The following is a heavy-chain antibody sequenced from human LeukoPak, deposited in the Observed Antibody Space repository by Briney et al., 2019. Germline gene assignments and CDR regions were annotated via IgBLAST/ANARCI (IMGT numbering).Heavy chain of an antibody. V-gene: IGHV4-59*08. J-gene: IGHJ4*02. Sequence: SETLSLTCTVSAGSISSYYWSWIRQPPGKGLEWIGYIYYSGSTNYNPSLKSRVTISVDTSKNQFSLKLSSVTAADTAVYYCARRLMGVSRYFDYWGQGTLVTVSS. CDR1: AGSISSYY. CDR2: IYYSGST. D-gene: IGHD2-8*01. CDR3: ARRLMGVSRYFDY.